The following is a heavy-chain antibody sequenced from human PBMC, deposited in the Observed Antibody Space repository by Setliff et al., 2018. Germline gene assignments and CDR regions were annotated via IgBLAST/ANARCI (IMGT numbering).Heavy chain of an antibody. CDR3: ARGGMAAAGRKGVFEH. CDR1: GYSFSAYY. J-gene: IGHJ4*02. CDR2: INTGGGSA. D-gene: IGHD6-13*01. Sequence: ASVKVSCKASGYSFSAYYMHWVRQAPGQGPEWMGIINTGGGSASYAEKFEGRVTMTSDTSARKVYMEVNILRSDDTAMYYCARGGMAAAGRKGVFEHWGQGTRGTVS. V-gene: IGHV1-46*01.